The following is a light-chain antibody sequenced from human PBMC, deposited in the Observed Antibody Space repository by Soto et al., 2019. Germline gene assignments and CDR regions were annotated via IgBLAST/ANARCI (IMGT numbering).Light chain of an antibody. CDR1: QSISSW. V-gene: IGKV1-5*01. J-gene: IGKJ1*01. CDR2: DAS. CDR3: QHYNSYWWT. Sequence: DIQMTQSPSTLSASVGDRVTITCRASQSISSWLAWYQQKPGKAPKLLIYDASSLESGFPSRFSGSGSGTEFTLTISSLQPDDSATYYCQHYNSYWWTFGQGTKVDIK.